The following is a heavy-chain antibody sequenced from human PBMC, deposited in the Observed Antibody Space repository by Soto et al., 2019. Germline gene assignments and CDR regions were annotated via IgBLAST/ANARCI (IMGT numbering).Heavy chain of an antibody. V-gene: IGHV4-61*01. J-gene: IGHJ4*02. Sequence: QVQLQESGPGLVKPSETLSLTCTVSGGSVSSGSYYWSWIRQPPGKGLEWIGYIYYSGSTNYNPSLKSRVTISVDTSKNQFSLKLSSVTAADTAVYYCARVPHFCSGGSCYGDVFDYWGQGTLVTVSS. CDR3: ARVPHFCSGGSCYGDVFDY. CDR1: GGSVSSGSYY. CDR2: IYYSGST. D-gene: IGHD2-15*01.